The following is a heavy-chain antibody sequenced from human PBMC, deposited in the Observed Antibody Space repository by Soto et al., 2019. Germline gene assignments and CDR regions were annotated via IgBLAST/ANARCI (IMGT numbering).Heavy chain of an antibody. D-gene: IGHD6-6*01. CDR3: ARHEGSSYYYYYGMDV. J-gene: IGHJ6*02. CDR2: IYYSRST. CDR1: GGSISSSSYS. V-gene: IGHV4-39*01. Sequence: SETLSLTCTVSGGSISSSSYSWGWIRQPPGKGLEWIGSIYYSRSTYYNPSLKGRVTISVDTSKNQFSLKLRSVTAADTAVYYCARHEGSSYYYYYGMDVWGQGKTGTVS.